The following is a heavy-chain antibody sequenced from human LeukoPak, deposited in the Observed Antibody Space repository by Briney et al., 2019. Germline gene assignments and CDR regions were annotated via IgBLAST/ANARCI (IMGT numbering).Heavy chain of an antibody. J-gene: IGHJ4*02. V-gene: IGHV4-34*01. CDR1: GGSFSGYY. Sequence: SVTLSLTCAVYGGSFSGYYWSWIRQPPGKGLEWIGEINHSGSTNYNPSLKSRVTISVDTSKNQFSLKLSSVTAADTAVYYCASGSGRSTDYWGQGTLVTVSS. D-gene: IGHD3-10*01. CDR3: ASGSGRSTDY. CDR2: INHSGST.